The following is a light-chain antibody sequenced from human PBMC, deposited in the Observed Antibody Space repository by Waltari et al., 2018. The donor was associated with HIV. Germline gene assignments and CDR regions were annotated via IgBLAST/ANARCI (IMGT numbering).Light chain of an antibody. J-gene: IGLJ1*01. V-gene: IGLV3-25*03. CDR3: QSTDISGTYV. CDR1: ALPKQY. CDR2: KDI. Sequence: SYELAQPPSVSVSPGQTARITCSGDALPKQYAYWYQQKPGQAPVLVIFKDIQRPSGIPERFSGSSSGTTVTLTISGVQAEDEADYYCQSTDISGTYVFGTGTKVTVL.